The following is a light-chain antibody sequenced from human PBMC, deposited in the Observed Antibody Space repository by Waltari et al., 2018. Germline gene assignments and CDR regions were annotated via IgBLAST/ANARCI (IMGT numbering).Light chain of an antibody. CDR3: QQYNNWPRT. J-gene: IGKJ1*01. Sequence: EIVMTQSPATLSVSPGERATLPCRASQSVSSNLAWYQQKPGQAPRFLIYSASSRATGIPARFSGSGSGTEFTLTISSLQSEDFAVYYCQQYNNWPRTFGQGTKVEIK. V-gene: IGKV3-15*01. CDR1: QSVSSN. CDR2: SAS.